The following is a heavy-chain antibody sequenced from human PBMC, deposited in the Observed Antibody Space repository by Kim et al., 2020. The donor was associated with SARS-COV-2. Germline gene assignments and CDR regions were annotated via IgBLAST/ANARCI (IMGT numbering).Heavy chain of an antibody. J-gene: IGHJ6*02. CDR3: ARAPLFSRELAPLFGMDV. CDR2: IYYSGST. CDR1: GGSISSGGYY. D-gene: IGHD1-26*01. Sequence: SETLSLTCTVSGGSISSGGYYWSWIRQHPGKGLEWIGYIYYSGSTYYNPSLKSRVTISVDTSKNQFSLKLSSVTAADTAVYYCARAPLFSRELAPLFGMDVWGQGTTVTVSS. V-gene: IGHV4-31*03.